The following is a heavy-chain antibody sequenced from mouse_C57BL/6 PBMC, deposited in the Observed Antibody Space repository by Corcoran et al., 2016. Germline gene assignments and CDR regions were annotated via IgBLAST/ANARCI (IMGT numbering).Heavy chain of an antibody. CDR3: ARLDDYEVGGFAY. J-gene: IGHJ3*01. CDR2: ISYDGSN. Sequence: DVQLQESGPGLVKPSQSLSLTCSVTGYSITSGYYWNWIRQFPGNKLEWMGYISYDGSNNYNPSLKNRISITRDTSKNQFFLKLNSVTTEDTATYYCARLDDYEVGGFAYWGQGTLVTVSA. V-gene: IGHV3-6*01. CDR1: GYSITSGYY. D-gene: IGHD2-4*01.